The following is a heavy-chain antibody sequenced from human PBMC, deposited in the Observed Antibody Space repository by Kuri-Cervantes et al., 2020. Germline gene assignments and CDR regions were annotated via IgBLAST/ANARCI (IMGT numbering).Heavy chain of an antibody. V-gene: IGHV1-18*01. D-gene: IGHD2-2*01. Sequence: ASVKVSCKASGYTFTSYGFSWVRQAPGQGLEWMGWISAYNGNTNYAQKLQGRVTMTTDTSTSTAYMELRSLRSDDTAVYYCARDRVGPGYQLLRYFQHWGQGTLVTVSS. CDR2: ISAYNGNT. J-gene: IGHJ1*01. CDR3: ARDRVGPGYQLLRYFQH. CDR1: GYTFTSYG.